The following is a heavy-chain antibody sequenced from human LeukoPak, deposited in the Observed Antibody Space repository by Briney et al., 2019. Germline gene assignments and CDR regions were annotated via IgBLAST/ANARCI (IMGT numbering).Heavy chain of an antibody. CDR1: GGSVSSSSYY. J-gene: IGHJ2*01. CDR3: ARDPMYYDILTGYYPHWYFDL. D-gene: IGHD3-9*01. V-gene: IGHV4-61*01. CDR2: IYYSGST. Sequence: SETLSLTCTVSGGSVSSSSYYWGWIRQPPGKGLEWIGYIYYSGSTNYNPSLKSRVTISVDTSKNQFSLKLSSVTAADTAVYYCARDPMYYDILTGYYPHWYFDLWGRGTLVTVSS.